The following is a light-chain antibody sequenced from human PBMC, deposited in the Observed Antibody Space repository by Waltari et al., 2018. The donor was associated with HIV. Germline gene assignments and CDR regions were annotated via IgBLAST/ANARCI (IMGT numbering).Light chain of an antibody. CDR1: SSNLGSNY. V-gene: IGLV1-47*01. J-gene: IGLJ1*01. CDR2: RTN. Sequence: QSVLTQPPSASGTPGQRVTISCSGSSSNLGSNYGYWYQQLPGTAPKLLIYRTNQRPSGVPDRFSGSKSGTSASLAISGLRSEDEADYYCAAWDDSLSGYVFGTGTKVTVL. CDR3: AAWDDSLSGYV.